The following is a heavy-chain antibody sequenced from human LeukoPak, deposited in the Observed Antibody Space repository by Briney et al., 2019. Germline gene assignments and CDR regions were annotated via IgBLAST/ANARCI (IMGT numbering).Heavy chain of an antibody. CDR2: ISPNNGNT. J-gene: IGHJ4*02. Sequence: ASVTVSCKASGYTFSSYDITWVRQAPGQGLEWMGWISPNNGNTNYAQKFQGRVTMTTDTPTSTAYMEMRSLRSDDTAVYYCARDRDSSGWHVADYWGQGTLVTASS. CDR3: ARDRDSSGWHVADY. D-gene: IGHD6-19*01. V-gene: IGHV1-18*01. CDR1: GYTFSSYD.